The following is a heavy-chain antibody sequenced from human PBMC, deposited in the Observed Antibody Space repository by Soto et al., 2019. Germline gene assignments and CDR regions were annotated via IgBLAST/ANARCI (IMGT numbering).Heavy chain of an antibody. D-gene: IGHD6-13*01. V-gene: IGHV4-59*02. CDR2: IHERGVT. CDR1: GGSVSDYY. Sequence: SETLSLTCDVSGGSVSDYYWSWIRQAPGKGLEWIGYIHERGVTNYNPSLKSRVTMSVDTSKNQFSLSLRSATTADTAVYFCARYSSNWFQTEGMDVWGQGTTVTVSS. CDR3: ARYSSNWFQTEGMDV. J-gene: IGHJ6*02.